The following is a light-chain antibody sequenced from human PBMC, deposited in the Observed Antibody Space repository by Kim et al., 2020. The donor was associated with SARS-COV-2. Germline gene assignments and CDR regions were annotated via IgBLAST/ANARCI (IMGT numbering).Light chain of an antibody. Sequence: SYELTQPLSVSVALGQTARITCGGNNIGSKNVHWYQQKPGQAPVLVIYRESNRPSGIPERFSGSNSGNTATLTISRAQAGDEADYYCQVWDSSTGYVFGTGTKVTVL. CDR2: RES. CDR3: QVWDSSTGYV. V-gene: IGLV3-9*01. CDR1: NIGSKN. J-gene: IGLJ1*01.